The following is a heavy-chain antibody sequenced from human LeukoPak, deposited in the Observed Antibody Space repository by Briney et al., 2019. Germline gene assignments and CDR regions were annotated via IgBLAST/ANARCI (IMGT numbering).Heavy chain of an antibody. V-gene: IGHV3-49*04. Sequence: GSLRLSCTASGFTFGDYAMSWVRQAPGKGLEWVGFIRSKAYGGTTEYAASVKGRFTISRDDSKSIAYLQMNSLKTEDTAAYYCTRSYVDTAMVFDYWGQGTLVTVSS. CDR2: IRSKAYGGTT. D-gene: IGHD5-18*01. CDR1: GFTFGDYA. CDR3: TRSYVDTAMVFDY. J-gene: IGHJ4*02.